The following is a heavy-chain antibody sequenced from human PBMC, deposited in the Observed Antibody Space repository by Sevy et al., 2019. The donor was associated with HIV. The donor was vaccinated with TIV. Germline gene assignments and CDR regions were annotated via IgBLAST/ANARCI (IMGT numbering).Heavy chain of an antibody. CDR1: GGSFSGYY. Sequence: SETLSLTCAVYGGSFSGYYWSWIRQPPGKGLEWIGEINHSGSTNYNPSLKSRVTISVDTSKNQFSLKLSSVTAADTAVYYCARHCSSNSCSHAFDIWGQGTMVTVSS. V-gene: IGHV4-34*01. CDR3: ARHCSSNSCSHAFDI. CDR2: INHSGST. J-gene: IGHJ3*02. D-gene: IGHD2-2*01.